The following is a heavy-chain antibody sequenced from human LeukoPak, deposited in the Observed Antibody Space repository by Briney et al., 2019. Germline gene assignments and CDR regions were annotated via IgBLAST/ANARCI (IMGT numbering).Heavy chain of an antibody. CDR1: GGSISSYY. CDR2: IYDSGST. CDR3: ARSWELYYFDY. D-gene: IGHD4-23*01. Sequence: SETLSLTCTVSGGSISSYYWSWIRQPPGKGLEWIGYIYDSGSTSYNPSLKSRVTISVDTSKNQFSLKLSSMTAADTAVYYCARSWELYYFDYWGQGTLVTVSS. J-gene: IGHJ4*02. V-gene: IGHV4-59*01.